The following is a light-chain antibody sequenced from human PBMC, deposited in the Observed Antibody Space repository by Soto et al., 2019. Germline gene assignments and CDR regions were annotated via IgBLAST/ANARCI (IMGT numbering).Light chain of an antibody. CDR2: WAS. CDR1: QSVLYRSNNKNY. J-gene: IGKJ1*01. CDR3: QQYYSPWT. Sequence: DIVMTQSPDSLAVSLGERATINCKSSQSVLYRSNNKNYLAWYQQKPGQPPKLLIYWASTRESGVPDRFSGSGSGTDFTLTISCLQAEDVAVYYCQQYYSPWTFGQGTKVEIK. V-gene: IGKV4-1*01.